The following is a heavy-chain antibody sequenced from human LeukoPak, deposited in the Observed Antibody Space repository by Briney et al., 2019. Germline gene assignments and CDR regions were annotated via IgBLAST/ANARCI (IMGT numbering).Heavy chain of an antibody. J-gene: IGHJ4*02. V-gene: IGHV3-66*04. CDR3: ARLPTGYYADY. Sequence: GGSLRLSCAASGFTVSSNYMSWVRQAPGKGLEWVSVIYSGGSTYYADSVKGRFTISRDNSKNTLYLQMNSLRAEDTAVYYCARLPTGYYADYWGQGTLVTVSS. D-gene: IGHD3-9*01. CDR1: GFTVSSNY. CDR2: IYSGGST.